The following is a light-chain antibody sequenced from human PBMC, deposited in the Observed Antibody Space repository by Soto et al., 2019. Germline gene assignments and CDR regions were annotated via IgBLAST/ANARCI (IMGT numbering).Light chain of an antibody. CDR3: QQYISSPPGFT. CDR1: QSVSSTY. V-gene: IGKV3-20*01. J-gene: IGKJ3*01. Sequence: EIVLTQSPGTLSLFPGEIATLSCRASQSVSSTYFAWYRQKPGQPPSLLIYGASNRPTGVPDRFSGSGSGPDFTLTISRLEPEDFAVYYGQQYISSPPGFTFGRGTRVEIK. CDR2: GAS.